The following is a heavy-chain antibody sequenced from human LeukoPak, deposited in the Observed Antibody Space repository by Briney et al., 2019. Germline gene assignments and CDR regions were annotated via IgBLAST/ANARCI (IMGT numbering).Heavy chain of an antibody. D-gene: IGHD3-10*01. J-gene: IGHJ6*03. CDR3: ARVLYYYASVSYNYYMDV. CDR2: IYSGGTT. Sequence: GGSLRLSCAVSGFIVTGNYMTWVRLAPGKGLEWVSTIYSGGTTFYTDSVRGRFTISRDNSKNTLCLQMNSRRAEDAAIYYCARVLYYYASVSYNYYMDVWGKGTPVTISS. V-gene: IGHV3-53*01. CDR1: GFIVTGNY.